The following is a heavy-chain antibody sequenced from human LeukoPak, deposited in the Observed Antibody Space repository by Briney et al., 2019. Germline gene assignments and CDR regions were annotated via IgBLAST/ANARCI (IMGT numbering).Heavy chain of an antibody. CDR2: ISSSGSTI. V-gene: IGHV3-48*04. Sequence: GGSLRLSCAASGFTFSSYWMSWVRQAPGKGLEWVSYISSSGSTIYYADSVKGRFTISRDNAKNSLYLQMNSLRAEDTAVYYCARVGGAAGMHFDLWGRGTLVTVSS. D-gene: IGHD6-13*01. CDR3: ARVGGAAGMHFDL. CDR1: GFTFSSYW. J-gene: IGHJ2*01.